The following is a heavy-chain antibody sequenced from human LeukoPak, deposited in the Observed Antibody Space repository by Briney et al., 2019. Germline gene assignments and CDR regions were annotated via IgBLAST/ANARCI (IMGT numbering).Heavy chain of an antibody. CDR1: GFTFDDYA. CDR2: ISWNSGSI. D-gene: IGHD3-10*01. Sequence: GRSLRLSCAASGFTFDDYAMHWVRQAPGKGLEWVSGISWNSGSIGYADSVKGRFTISRDNAKNSLYLQMNSLRAEDTALYYCAKEPGSGDYWGQGTLVTVSS. J-gene: IGHJ4*02. CDR3: AKEPGSGDY. V-gene: IGHV3-9*01.